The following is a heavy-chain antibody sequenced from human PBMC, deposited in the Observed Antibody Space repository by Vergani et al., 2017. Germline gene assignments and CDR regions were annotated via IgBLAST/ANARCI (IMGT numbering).Heavy chain of an antibody. J-gene: IGHJ5*02. D-gene: IGHD3-16*02. Sequence: QLQLQESGPGLVKPSETLSLTCTVSGGSISSSSYYWGWIRQPPGKGLEWIGSIYYSGSTYYNPSLKRRVTISVDTSQNQCSRKLSSVTPADTAVYYCAGHCENPTFGRVIVKVGFDAWGQGTLVTVSS. CDR3: AGHCENPTFGRVIVKVGFDA. CDR2: IYYSGST. CDR1: GGSISSSSYY. V-gene: IGHV4-39*01.